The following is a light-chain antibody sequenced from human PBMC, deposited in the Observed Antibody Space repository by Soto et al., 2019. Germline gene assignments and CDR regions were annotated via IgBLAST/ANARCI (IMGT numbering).Light chain of an antibody. CDR3: QQFSSYPLT. V-gene: IGKV3-20*01. J-gene: IGKJ4*01. Sequence: EFGLTQSPGTLSLSQGERATLSFRASQTVRNNYLAWYQQKPGQAPRLLIYDASSRATGIPDRFSGGGSGTDFTPTISRLEPEDFAVYYCQQFSSYPLTFGGGTKVDIK. CDR1: QTVRNNY. CDR2: DAS.